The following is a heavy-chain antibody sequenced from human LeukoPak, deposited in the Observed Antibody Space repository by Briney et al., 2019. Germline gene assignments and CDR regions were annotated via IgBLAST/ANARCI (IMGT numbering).Heavy chain of an antibody. J-gene: IGHJ6*02. V-gene: IGHV4-59*08. Sequence: SETLSLTCTVSGGSISSYYWSWIRQPPGKGLEWIGYIYYSGSTNYNPSLKSRVTISVDTSKNQFSLKLSSVTAADTAVYYCARRGSGYYYGMDVWGQGTTVTVSS. CDR3: ARRGSGYYYGMDV. D-gene: IGHD6-19*01. CDR2: IYYSGST. CDR1: GGSISSYY.